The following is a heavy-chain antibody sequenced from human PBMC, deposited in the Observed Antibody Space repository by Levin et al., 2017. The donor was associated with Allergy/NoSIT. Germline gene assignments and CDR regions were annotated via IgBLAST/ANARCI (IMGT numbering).Heavy chain of an antibody. CDR1: GFTFSSYG. J-gene: IGHJ4*02. D-gene: IGHD5-18*01. CDR3: AKDLGYSYGYGCDY. V-gene: IGHV3-30*18. Sequence: GGSLRLSCAASGFTFSSYGMHWVRQAPGKGLEWVAVISYDGSNKYYADSVKGRFTISRDNSKNTLYLQMNSLRAEDTAVYYCAKDLGYSYGYGCDYWGQGTLVTVSS. CDR2: ISYDGSNK.